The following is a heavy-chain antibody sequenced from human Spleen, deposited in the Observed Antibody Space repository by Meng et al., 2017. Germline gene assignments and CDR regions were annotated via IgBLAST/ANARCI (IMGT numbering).Heavy chain of an antibody. V-gene: IGHV3-48*03. CDR1: GFTFSSYE. CDR2: ISSAGSII. J-gene: IGHJ4*02. CDR3: ARIVDVGDSANYFFDY. D-gene: IGHD3-10*02. Sequence: GESLKISCAASGFTFSSYEMNWVRQAPGRGLEWISYISSAGSIIYYADSVKGRFTISRDDAKNSLYLQMNSLRSEDTAVYYCARIVDVGDSANYFFDYWGQGTLVTVSS.